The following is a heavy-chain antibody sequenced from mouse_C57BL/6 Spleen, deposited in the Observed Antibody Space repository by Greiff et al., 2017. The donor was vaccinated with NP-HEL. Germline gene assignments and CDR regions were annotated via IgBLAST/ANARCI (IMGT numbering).Heavy chain of an antibody. CDR1: GFSLTSYG. CDR3: ARNYVHWDCWYFDV. CDR2: IWSGGST. D-gene: IGHD4-1*01. Sequence: QVQLQQSGPGLVQPSQSLSITCTVSGFSLTSYGVHWVRQSPGKGLEWLGVIWSGGSTDYNAAFISRLSISKDNSKSQVFFKMNSLQADDTAIYYCARNYVHWDCWYFDVWGTGTTVTVSS. J-gene: IGHJ1*03. V-gene: IGHV2-2*01.